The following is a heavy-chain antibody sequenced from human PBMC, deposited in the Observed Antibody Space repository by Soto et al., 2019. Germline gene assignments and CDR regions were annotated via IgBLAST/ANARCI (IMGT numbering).Heavy chain of an antibody. J-gene: IGHJ3*02. CDR2: ISSSSSYT. Sequence: LRLSCAASGFTFSDYYMSWIRQAPGKGLEWVSYISSSSSYTNYADSVKGRFTISRDNAKNSLYLQMNSLRAEDTAVYYCARPSYSSGWTPLEGAFDIWGQGTMVTV. D-gene: IGHD6-19*01. CDR1: GFTFSDYY. CDR3: ARPSYSSGWTPLEGAFDI. V-gene: IGHV3-11*06.